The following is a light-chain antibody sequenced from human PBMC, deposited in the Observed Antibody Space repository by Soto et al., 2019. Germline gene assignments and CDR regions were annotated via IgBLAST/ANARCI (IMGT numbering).Light chain of an antibody. Sequence: DIQMTHSPSTLSASVGGREPITSPASQSISSWLAWYQQKPGKAPKLLIYDASSLESGVPSRFGGSGSGTEFTLTTSSLQPDDFATYYCQQYNSYSETFGQGTKVDIK. V-gene: IGKV1-5*01. CDR2: DAS. CDR3: QQYNSYSET. CDR1: QSISSW. J-gene: IGKJ1*01.